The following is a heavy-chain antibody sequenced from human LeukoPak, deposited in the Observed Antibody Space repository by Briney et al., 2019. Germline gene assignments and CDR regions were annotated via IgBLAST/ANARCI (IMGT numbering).Heavy chain of an antibody. Sequence: GGSLRLSCAASGFTFSSYSMNWVRQAPGKGLEWVSYISSSSSTIYYADSVKGRFTISRDNSKNTLYLQMNSLRAEDTAVYYRAKVAGIKNYYDSSMSYFDYWGQGTLVTVSS. D-gene: IGHD3-22*01. CDR2: ISSSSSTI. CDR1: GFTFSSYS. V-gene: IGHV3-48*01. CDR3: AKVAGIKNYYDSSMSYFDY. J-gene: IGHJ4*02.